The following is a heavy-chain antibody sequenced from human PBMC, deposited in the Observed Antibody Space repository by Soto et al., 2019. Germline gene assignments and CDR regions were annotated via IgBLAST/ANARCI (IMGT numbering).Heavy chain of an antibody. V-gene: IGHV1-2*02. J-gene: IGHJ3*01. Sequence: ASVKVSCTASGCTVNRYYTHWVRQAPGQGLEWMGWINPNSGGTNYAQKFQGRVTMTRDTSISTAYMELSRLRSDDTAVYYCESGQQFRHSFDDWGQVTTVTV. CDR1: GCTVNRYY. D-gene: IGHD2-8*02. CDR3: ESGQQFRHSFDD. CDR2: INPNSGGT.